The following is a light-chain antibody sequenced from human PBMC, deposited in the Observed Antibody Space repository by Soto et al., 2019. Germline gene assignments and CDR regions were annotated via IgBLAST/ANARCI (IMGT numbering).Light chain of an antibody. V-gene: IGLV1-47*01. CDR1: SSNIGRNY. CDR2: RNN. J-gene: IGLJ3*02. Sequence: QSVLTQPPSASGTPGQRVTISCSGSSSNIGRNYVYWYQQLPGTAPKLLIYRNNQRPSGVPDRFSGSKSGTSASLAISGLRSEDETDYYCQSYDSSLSAWVFGGGTKLTVL. CDR3: QSYDSSLSAWV.